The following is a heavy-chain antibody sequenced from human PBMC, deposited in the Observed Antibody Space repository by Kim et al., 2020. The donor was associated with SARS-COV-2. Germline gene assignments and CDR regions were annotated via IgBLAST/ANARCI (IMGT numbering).Heavy chain of an antibody. V-gene: IGHV3-30*02. CDR2: SNK. Sequence: SNKYHADPVKARFTIPRDNSKTTLYLHMNSLRAEDTAVYYCAKWKEQDDYWGQGALVTVSS. J-gene: IGHJ4*02. D-gene: IGHD1-1*01. CDR3: AKWKEQDDY.